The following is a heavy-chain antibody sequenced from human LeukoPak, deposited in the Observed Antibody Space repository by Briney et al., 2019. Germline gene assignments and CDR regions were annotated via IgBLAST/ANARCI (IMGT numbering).Heavy chain of an antibody. V-gene: IGHV4-39*01. Sequence: PSETLSLTCTVSGGSISSSNYYWGWIRQPPGKGLEWIGSIYYSGSIYYNSSLKSRVTISVDTSKNQFSLKLSSVTAADTAVYYCARNYYDSLPPAWGQGTLVTVSS. CDR3: ARNYYDSLPPA. J-gene: IGHJ4*02. D-gene: IGHD3-22*01. CDR1: GGSISSSNYY. CDR2: IYYSGSI.